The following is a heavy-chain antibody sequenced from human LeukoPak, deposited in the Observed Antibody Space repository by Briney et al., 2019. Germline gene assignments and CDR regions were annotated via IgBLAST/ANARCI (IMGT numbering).Heavy chain of an antibody. CDR2: ISYDGINK. Sequence: VRSLRLSCAASGFIFSSYGMHWVRQASGKGLEWVAVISYDGINKYYADSVKGRFTISRDNSKNTLDLQMNSLRVEDTAVYFCAKDKDTPATAQPQRGYFESWGQGTLVTVSS. J-gene: IGHJ4*02. CDR3: AKDKDTPATAQPQRGYFES. D-gene: IGHD2-15*01. CDR1: GFIFSSYG. V-gene: IGHV3-30*18.